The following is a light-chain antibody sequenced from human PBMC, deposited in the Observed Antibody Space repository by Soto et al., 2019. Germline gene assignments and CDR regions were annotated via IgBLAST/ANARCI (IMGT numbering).Light chain of an antibody. CDR2: DTS. CDR1: QSVSNK. CDR3: QQYNTWRSIT. V-gene: IGKV3-15*01. Sequence: EIVMTQSPATLSVSPGERATLSCRASQSVSNKLAWYQHKPGQAPRVLIYDTSTRAAGLPARFRGSGSGPAFTLTISSRQSEDFAVYYCQQYNTWRSITFGQGTRLEVK. J-gene: IGKJ5*01.